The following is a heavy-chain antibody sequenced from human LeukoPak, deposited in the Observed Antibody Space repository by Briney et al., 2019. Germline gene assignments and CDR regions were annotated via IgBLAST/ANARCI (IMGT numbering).Heavy chain of an antibody. J-gene: IGHJ4*02. CDR1: GFTFSSYS. Sequence: GGSLRLSCAASGFTFSSYSMNWVRQAPGKGLEWVSAISGSGGSTYYADSVKGRFTISRDNSKNTLYLQMNSLRAEDTAVYYCAKDRYYYGSGSYSTLDYWGQGTLVTVSS. CDR2: ISGSGGST. V-gene: IGHV3-23*01. CDR3: AKDRYYYGSGSYSTLDY. D-gene: IGHD3-10*01.